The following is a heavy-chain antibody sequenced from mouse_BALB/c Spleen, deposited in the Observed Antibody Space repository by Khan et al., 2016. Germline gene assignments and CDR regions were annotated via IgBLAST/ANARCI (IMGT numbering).Heavy chain of an antibody. Sequence: EVQLLETGGGLVQPGGSRGLSCEGSGFTFSDFWMSWVRQTPGKTLEWIGDINADGSAINYAPSIKVRFTIFRDKDINTLYLQMNNEQAEDTATYFCTRDNDYWGQGTTLTVSS. CDR1: GFTFSDFW. D-gene: IGHD6-1*01. V-gene: IGHV11-2*02. J-gene: IGHJ2*01. CDR3: TRDNDY. CDR2: INADGSAI.